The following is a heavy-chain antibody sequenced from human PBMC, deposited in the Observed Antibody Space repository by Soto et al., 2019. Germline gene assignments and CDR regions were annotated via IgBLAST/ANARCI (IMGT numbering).Heavy chain of an antibody. D-gene: IGHD1-1*01. CDR2: INHSGTT. CDR3: ARGWRFDP. CDR1: GGSFSGYQ. V-gene: IGHV4-34*01. J-gene: IGHJ5*02. Sequence: SETLSLTCGVYGGSFSGYQWNWIRQSPGQGLEWIGEINHSGTTKYNPSLESRINLSVDTSKKQFFLKMFSVTAADTAIYYCARGWRFDPWGQGTQVTVSS.